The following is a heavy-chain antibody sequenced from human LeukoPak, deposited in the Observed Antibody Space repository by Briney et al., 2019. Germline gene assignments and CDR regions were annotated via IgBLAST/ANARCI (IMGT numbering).Heavy chain of an antibody. CDR3: ASSVVVVAATVWFDP. Sequence: SETLSLTCTVSGGSISSSSYYWGWIRQPPGKGLEWIGSIYYSGSTYYNPSLKSRVTISVDTSKNQFSLKLSSVTAADTAVYYCASSVVVVAATVWFDPWGQGTLVTVSS. CDR1: GGSISSSSYY. CDR2: IYYSGST. V-gene: IGHV4-39*07. D-gene: IGHD2-15*01. J-gene: IGHJ5*02.